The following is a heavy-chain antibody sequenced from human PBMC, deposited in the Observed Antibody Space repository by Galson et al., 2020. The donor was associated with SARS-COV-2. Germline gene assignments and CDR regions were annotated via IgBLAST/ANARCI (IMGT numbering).Heavy chain of an antibody. J-gene: IGHJ3*02. CDR2: ISPSGGT. Sequence: SETLSLTCAVSGTSISSGSYSWNWIRQPPGKGLEWIGYISPSGGTYYNPSLKSRVTISGDRSKNQFSLRLSSVTAADTAVYYCARLHYGEYAPEAFDIWGPGTRVT. D-gene: IGHD4-17*01. V-gene: IGHV4-30-2*01. CDR1: GTSISSGSYS. CDR3: ARLHYGEYAPEAFDI.